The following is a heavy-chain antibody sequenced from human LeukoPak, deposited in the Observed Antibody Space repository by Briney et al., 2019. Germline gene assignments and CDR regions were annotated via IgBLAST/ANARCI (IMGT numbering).Heavy chain of an antibody. Sequence: SETLSLTCAVYGGSFSSYYWSWIRQPPGKGLEWIGEINHSGSTNYNPSLKSRVTISVDTSKNQFSLKLSSVTAADTAVYYCARSGLRSGGDAFDIWGQGSMVTVSS. V-gene: IGHV4-34*01. CDR2: INHSGST. J-gene: IGHJ3*02. CDR1: GGSFSSYY. CDR3: ARSGLRSGGDAFDI. D-gene: IGHD5-12*01.